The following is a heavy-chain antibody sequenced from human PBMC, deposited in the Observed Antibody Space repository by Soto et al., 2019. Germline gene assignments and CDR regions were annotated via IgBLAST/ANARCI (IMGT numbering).Heavy chain of an antibody. V-gene: IGHV3-30*18. CDR3: AKDLLESDSSGYYLAHYGMDV. D-gene: IGHD3-22*01. CDR2: ISYDGSNK. Sequence: GGSLRLSCAASGFTFSSYGMHWVRQAPGKGLEWVAVISYDGSNKYYADSVKGRFTISRDNSKNTLYLQMNSLRAEDTAVYYCAKDLLESDSSGYYLAHYGMDVWGQGTTVTVSS. CDR1: GFTFSSYG. J-gene: IGHJ6*02.